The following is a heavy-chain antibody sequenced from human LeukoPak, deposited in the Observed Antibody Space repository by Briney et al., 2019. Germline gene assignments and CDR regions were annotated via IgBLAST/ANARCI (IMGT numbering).Heavy chain of an antibody. D-gene: IGHD3-16*02. V-gene: IGHV4-34*01. J-gene: IGHJ4*02. CDR3: ARGRVRVWGSYRPFDY. CDR2: INHSGST. Sequence: SETLSLTCAVYGGSFSGYYWSWIRQPPGKGLEWLGEINHSGSTNYNPSLKSRLTISVGTSKNQFSLKLSSVTAANTAVYYCARGRVRVWGSYRPFDYWGQGTLVTVSS. CDR1: GGSFSGYY.